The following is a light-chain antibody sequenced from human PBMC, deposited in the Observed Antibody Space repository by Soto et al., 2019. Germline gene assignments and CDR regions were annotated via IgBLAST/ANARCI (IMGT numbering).Light chain of an antibody. CDR3: QQYNTWRWP. CDR1: QSVNAT. Sequence: EVVMTQSQATLSVSPGERATLSCRASQSVNATLAWYHQKPGQAPRLLIHVASNMATGIPARFSGSGFGLEFILTIRILQSEDFAVYYCQQYNTWRWPCGQGTKV. V-gene: IGKV3-15*01. CDR2: VAS. J-gene: IGKJ1*01.